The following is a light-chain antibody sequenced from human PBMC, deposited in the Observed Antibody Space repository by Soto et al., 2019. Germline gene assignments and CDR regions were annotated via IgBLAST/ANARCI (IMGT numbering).Light chain of an antibody. Sequence: EIVLTQSPATLSMSPGERATLSCRASQSVSSYLAWYQQKPGQAPRLLIYDASNRAPGIPARFSGSGSGTDFTLTISSLEPEDFAVYYCQQRNNWPPWTFGQGTKVEIK. J-gene: IGKJ1*01. CDR1: QSVSSY. CDR3: QQRNNWPPWT. CDR2: DAS. V-gene: IGKV3-11*01.